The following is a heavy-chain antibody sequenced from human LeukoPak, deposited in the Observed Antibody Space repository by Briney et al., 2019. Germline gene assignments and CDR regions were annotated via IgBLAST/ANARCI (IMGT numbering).Heavy chain of an antibody. J-gene: IGHJ4*02. D-gene: IGHD2-21*02. CDR3: AMCGGDCYFLNY. Sequence: SQTLSLTCAVSGGSISSGGYSWSWIRQPPGKGLEWIGYIYHSGSTYYNPSLKSRVTISVDTSKNQFSLKLSSVTAADTAVYYCAMCGGDCYFLNYWGQGTLVTVSS. CDR2: IYHSGST. V-gene: IGHV4-30-2*02. CDR1: GGSISSGGYS.